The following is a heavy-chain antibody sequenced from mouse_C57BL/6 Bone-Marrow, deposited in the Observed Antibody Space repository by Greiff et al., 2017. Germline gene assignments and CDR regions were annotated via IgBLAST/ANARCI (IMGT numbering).Heavy chain of an antibody. J-gene: IGHJ1*03. CDR3: ARADYYGSSWYFDV. V-gene: IGHV5-17*01. CDR1: GFTFSDYG. CDR2: ISSGSSTI. Sequence: EVQRVESGGGLVQPGGSLKLSCAASGFTFSDYGMHWVRQAPEKGLEWVAYISSGSSTIYYADTVKGRFTISRDNAKNTLFLQMTSLRSEDTAMYYCARADYYGSSWYFDVWGTGTTVTVSS. D-gene: IGHD1-1*01.